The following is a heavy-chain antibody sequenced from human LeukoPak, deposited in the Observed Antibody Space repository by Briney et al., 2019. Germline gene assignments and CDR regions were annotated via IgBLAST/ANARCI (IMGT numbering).Heavy chain of an antibody. V-gene: IGHV4-30-4*01. CDR2: IYYSGST. D-gene: IGHD2/OR15-2a*01. CDR1: VGSISIFDYF. Sequence: PSQTLSLTCTVSVGSISIFDYFWRWIRQPPGRVLEWIVYIYYSGSTYCNPSLKSRVTISVDTAKNQFSLKLSSVTAADTAVYYCARGGVLPLDYWGQGTLVTVSS. J-gene: IGHJ4*02. CDR3: ARGGVLPLDY.